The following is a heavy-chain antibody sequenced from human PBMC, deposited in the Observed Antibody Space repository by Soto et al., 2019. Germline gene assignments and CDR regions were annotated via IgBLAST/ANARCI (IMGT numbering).Heavy chain of an antibody. Sequence: EVQLLESGGGLVQPGGSLRLSCAASAFTFSSYSMSWVRQAPGKGLEWVSAIINSGGRTHYADSVRGRFTISRDNSKNTLYLQMNSLRDEDTAVYYCAKHCSTINCFEYWGQGTLVTVSS. CDR2: IINSGGRT. CDR1: AFTFSSYS. D-gene: IGHD3-10*01. CDR3: AKHCSTINCFEY. V-gene: IGHV3-23*01. J-gene: IGHJ4*02.